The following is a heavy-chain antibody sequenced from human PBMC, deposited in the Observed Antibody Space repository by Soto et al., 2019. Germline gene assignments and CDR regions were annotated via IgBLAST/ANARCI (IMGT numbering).Heavy chain of an antibody. CDR3: ARDSRNLSMDV. V-gene: IGHV1-2*04. Sequence: ASVKVSCKASGYTVTGYDIHGVRQATGQGLEWMGWMNPNSGGTNYAQKFQGWVTMTRDTSISTAYMEPSRLRSDDTAVYYCARDSRNLSMDVWGQGTTVTVSS. CDR1: GYTVTGYD. CDR2: MNPNSGGT. J-gene: IGHJ6*02.